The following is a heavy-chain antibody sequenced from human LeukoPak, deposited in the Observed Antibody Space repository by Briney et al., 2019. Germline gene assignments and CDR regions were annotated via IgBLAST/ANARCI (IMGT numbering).Heavy chain of an antibody. CDR1: GGSISSYY. CDR2: IYTSAST. D-gene: IGHD5-24*01. V-gene: IGHV4-4*07. J-gene: IGHJ5*02. CDR3: ARDQYGYSTNWFDP. Sequence: SETLSLTCTVSGGSISSYYWSWIRQPAGKGLEWIGRIYTSASTNYNPSLKSRVTMSVDTSKNQFSLKLSSVTAADTAVYYCARDQYGYSTNWFDPWGQGTLVTVSS.